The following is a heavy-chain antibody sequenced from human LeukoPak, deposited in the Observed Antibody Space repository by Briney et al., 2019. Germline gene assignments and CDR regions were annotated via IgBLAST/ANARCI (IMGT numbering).Heavy chain of an antibody. V-gene: IGHV1-8*03. J-gene: IGHJ3*02. D-gene: IGHD2-21*01. CDR2: MNPNSGNT. Sequence: ASVKVSCKASGYTFTSYDINWVRQATGQGLEWMGWMNPNSGNTGYAQKFQGRVTITRNTSISTAYMELSSLRSEDTAVYYCARGLVPQYCGGDCYSGDDAFDIWGQGTMVTVSS. CDR3: ARGLVPQYCGGDCYSGDDAFDI. CDR1: GYTFTSYD.